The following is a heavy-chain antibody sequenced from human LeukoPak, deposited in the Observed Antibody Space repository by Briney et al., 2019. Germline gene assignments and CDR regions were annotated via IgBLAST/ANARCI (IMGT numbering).Heavy chain of an antibody. V-gene: IGHV3-53*01. D-gene: IGHD3-22*01. CDR2: IYSDNT. Sequence: GGSLRLSCTVSGFTVSSNSMSWVRQAPGKGLEWVSFIYSDNTHYSDSVKGRFTISRDNAKNSLYLQMNSLRAEDTAVYYCARRGLYYYDSSGYIDYWGQGTLVTVSS. CDR1: GFTVSSNS. J-gene: IGHJ4*02. CDR3: ARRGLYYYDSSGYIDY.